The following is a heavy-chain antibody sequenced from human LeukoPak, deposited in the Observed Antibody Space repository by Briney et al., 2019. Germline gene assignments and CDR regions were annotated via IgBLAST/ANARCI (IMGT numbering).Heavy chain of an antibody. CDR1: GGSISSSSYY. CDR3: ARRRMAEYYFDY. Sequence: SETLSLTCTVSGGSISSSSYYWGWIRQPPGRGLEWIGSIYYSGSTYYNPSLKSRVTISVDTSKNQFSLKLSSVTAADTAMYYCARRRMAEYYFDYWGQGTLVTVSS. CDR2: IYYSGST. D-gene: IGHD5-24*01. J-gene: IGHJ4*02. V-gene: IGHV4-39*01.